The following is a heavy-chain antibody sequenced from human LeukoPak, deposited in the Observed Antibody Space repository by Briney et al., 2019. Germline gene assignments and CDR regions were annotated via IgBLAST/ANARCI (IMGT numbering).Heavy chain of an antibody. CDR1: GFTFSSHW. CDR2: VNSDGSST. D-gene: IGHD3-9*01. V-gene: IGHV3-74*01. J-gene: IGHJ4*02. CDR3: ARTYFAAFDY. Sequence: GGSLRLSCAASGFTFSSHWMHWVRHAPGKGLVWVSRVNSDGSSTSYADSVKGRFTISRDNAKNTLYLQMNSLRAEDTAVYYCARTYFAAFDYWGQGTLVTVSS.